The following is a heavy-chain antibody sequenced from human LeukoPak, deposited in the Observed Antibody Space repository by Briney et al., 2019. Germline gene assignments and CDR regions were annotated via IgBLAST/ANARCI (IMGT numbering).Heavy chain of an antibody. J-gene: IGHJ4*02. Sequence: HPGGSLRLSCTASGFTFNYSWMSWVRQAPGKGLQWVANIKQHGSEKSYLDSVKGRFTIPRDNTKNSLFLQMNSLRAEDTAVYYSARVGIDYLASYHFDQWGQGTLVTVSS. CDR1: GFTFNYSW. CDR2: IKQHGSEK. D-gene: IGHD2/OR15-2a*01. V-gene: IGHV3-7*01. CDR3: ARVGIDYLASYHFDQ.